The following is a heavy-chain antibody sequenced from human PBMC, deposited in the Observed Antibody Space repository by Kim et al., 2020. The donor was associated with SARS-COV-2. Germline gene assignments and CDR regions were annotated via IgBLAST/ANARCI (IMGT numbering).Heavy chain of an antibody. CDR2: VYYSGST. CDR1: GGSMSSYY. Sequence: SETLSLTCTVSGGSMSSYYWSWMRQPPGKGLEWIGYVYYSGSTNYNPSLKSRVTISVDTSKNQFSLKLSSVTAADTALYYCARSEGGWYADYWGQGTLVT. D-gene: IGHD6-19*01. V-gene: IGHV4-59*13. CDR3: ARSEGGWYADY. J-gene: IGHJ4*02.